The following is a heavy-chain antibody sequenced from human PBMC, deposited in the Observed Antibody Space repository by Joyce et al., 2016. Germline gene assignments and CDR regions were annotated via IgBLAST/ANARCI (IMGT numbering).Heavy chain of an antibody. J-gene: IGHJ6*03. CDR1: GGTFISYT. Sequence: QVQLEQSGAEVKKPGSSVRVSCKASGGTFISYTITWVRQAPGQGLEWMGRIIPSLGTTYYAQKFQGRVTITADKSTSTAYMELSSLTSEDTAVYYCATDRLASYYYYYIDVWGKGTTVTVSS. V-gene: IGHV1-69*08. CDR3: ATDRLASYYYYYIDV. CDR2: IIPSLGTT.